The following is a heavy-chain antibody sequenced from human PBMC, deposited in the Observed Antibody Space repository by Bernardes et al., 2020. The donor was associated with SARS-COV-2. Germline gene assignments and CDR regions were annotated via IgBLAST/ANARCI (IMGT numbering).Heavy chain of an antibody. CDR3: ARGRGMYYYGSGSRYFDL. CDR2: INHSGST. Sequence: TLSLTCAVYGGSFSGYYWSWIRQSSGKGLEWIGEINHSGSTNYNPSLKSRVTISVDTSKNQFSLKLSSVTAADTAVYYCARGRGMYYYGSGSRYFDLWGRGTLVTVSS. D-gene: IGHD3-10*01. CDR1: GGSFSGYY. J-gene: IGHJ2*01. V-gene: IGHV4-34*01.